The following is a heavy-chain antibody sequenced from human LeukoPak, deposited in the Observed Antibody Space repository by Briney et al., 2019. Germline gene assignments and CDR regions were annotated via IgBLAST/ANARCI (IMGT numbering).Heavy chain of an antibody. Sequence: KPSETLSLTCTVSGGSISSYYWSWIRQPPGKGLEWIGYIYYSGSTNYNPSLKSRVTISADTSKNQFSLKLSSVTAADTAVYYCARDPIRCSGGSCYSHYGMDVWGQGTTVTVSS. CDR1: GGSISSYY. V-gene: IGHV4-59*01. D-gene: IGHD2-15*01. CDR2: IYYSGST. CDR3: ARDPIRCSGGSCYSHYGMDV. J-gene: IGHJ6*02.